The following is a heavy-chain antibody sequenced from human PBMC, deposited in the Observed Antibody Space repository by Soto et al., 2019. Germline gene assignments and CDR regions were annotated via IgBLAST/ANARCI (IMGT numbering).Heavy chain of an antibody. CDR1: GYSFTSYW. CDR2: IYPGDSDT. Sequence: GESLKISCKGSGYSFTSYWIGWVRQMPGKGLEWMGIIYPGDSDTRYSPSFQGQVTISADKSISTAYLQWSSLKASDTAMYYCARGAIVVVPAAIMAPNYYYGMDVWGQGTTVTVSS. D-gene: IGHD2-2*02. V-gene: IGHV5-51*01. J-gene: IGHJ6*02. CDR3: ARGAIVVVPAAIMAPNYYYGMDV.